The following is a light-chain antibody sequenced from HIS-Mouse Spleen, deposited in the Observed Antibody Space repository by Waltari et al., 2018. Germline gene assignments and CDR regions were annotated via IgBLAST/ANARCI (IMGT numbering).Light chain of an antibody. CDR1: SSDVGRYYL. V-gene: IGLV2-23*03. J-gene: IGLJ2*01. Sequence: QSALTQPASVSGSPGQSITISCTGPSSDVGRYYLFSWYQQHPGKAPKLMIYEGSKRPSGVSNRFSGSKSGNTASLTISGLQAEDEADYYCCSYAGSSTFEVFGGGTKLTVL. CDR3: CSYAGSSTFEV. CDR2: EGS.